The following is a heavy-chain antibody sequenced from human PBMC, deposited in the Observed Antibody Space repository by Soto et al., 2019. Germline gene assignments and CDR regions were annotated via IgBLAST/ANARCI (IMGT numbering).Heavy chain of an antibody. CDR1: GASISDYY. Sequence: QVQLQESGPGLVKPSETLSLTCIVSGASISDYYWSWNRQPPGKGLEWIGYIYYGGSTNYNPALNSRVAISVDTSNNQFSLSLRSVTAADTAVYFCARHPQNPYYGDSSDFWGQGTLVTVSS. V-gene: IGHV4-59*08. D-gene: IGHD4-17*01. CDR2: IYYGGST. J-gene: IGHJ4*02. CDR3: ARHPQNPYYGDSSDF.